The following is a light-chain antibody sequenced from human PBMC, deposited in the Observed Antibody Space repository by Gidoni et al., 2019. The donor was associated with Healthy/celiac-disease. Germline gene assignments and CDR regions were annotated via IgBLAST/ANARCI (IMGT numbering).Light chain of an antibody. J-gene: IGKJ2*01. Sequence: EIVLTQSPATLSLSPVERATLSCRTSQSVSSYLDCYQQKPCQAPRLLIYDESNRATGIPARFRGSGSGTDLTLTISILEPEDFEVYYCQQRSNWPPGYTFGQGTKLEIK. V-gene: IGKV3-11*01. CDR3: QQRSNWPPGYT. CDR2: DES. CDR1: QSVSSY.